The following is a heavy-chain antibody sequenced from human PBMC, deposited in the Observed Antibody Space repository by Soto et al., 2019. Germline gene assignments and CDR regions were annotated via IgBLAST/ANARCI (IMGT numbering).Heavy chain of an antibody. V-gene: IGHV4-39*01. CDR3: ARHRGGSGVNFDY. CDR1: GGSISSSSYY. D-gene: IGHD5-12*01. Sequence: QLQLQESGPGLVKPSETLSLTCTVSGGSISSSSYYWDWIRQPPGKGLEWIGSFDYGGSTYYNPSLKSRVTISVDTSKNQFSLKLSSVTAADTAVFYCARHRGGSGVNFDYWGQGTLVTVSS. J-gene: IGHJ4*02. CDR2: FDYGGST.